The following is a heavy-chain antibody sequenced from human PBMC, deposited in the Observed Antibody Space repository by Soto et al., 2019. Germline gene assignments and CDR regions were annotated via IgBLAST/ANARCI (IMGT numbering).Heavy chain of an antibody. J-gene: IGHJ4*02. V-gene: IGHV1-46*01. Sequence: ASVKVSCKASGYTFTSYYMHWVRQAPGQGLEWIGIINPSNSTTYAQKFQGRVTMTRDTSKNTVYLQMSSLRVEDTAVYYCVKGEYYYDSSGYYPFDYWGQGTLVTVSS. CDR2: INPSNST. CDR3: VKGEYYYDSSGYYPFDY. CDR1: GYTFTSYY. D-gene: IGHD3-22*01.